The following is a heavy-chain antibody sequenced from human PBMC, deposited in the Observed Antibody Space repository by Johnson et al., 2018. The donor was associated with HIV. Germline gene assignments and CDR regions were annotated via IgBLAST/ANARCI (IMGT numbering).Heavy chain of an antibody. V-gene: IGHV3-20*04. D-gene: IGHD3-22*01. Sequence: MLLVESGGGLVQPGGSLKVSCAASGFTFDDYGMSWVRQAPGKGLEWVSGINWNGGSTGYAASVKGRFTISRDNSKSSLFLQMNSRRAEDTALYYCAREGPTYYYDSTKGVFDIWGQGTMVTVSS. CDR3: AREGPTYYYDSTKGVFDI. CDR2: INWNGGST. CDR1: GFTFDDYG. J-gene: IGHJ3*02.